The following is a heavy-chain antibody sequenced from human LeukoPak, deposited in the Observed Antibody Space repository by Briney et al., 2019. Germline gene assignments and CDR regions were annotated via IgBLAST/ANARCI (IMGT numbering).Heavy chain of an antibody. CDR2: IKQDGSEI. CDR1: GFSFSNYW. Sequence: AGGSLRLSCEASGFSFSNYWMSWVRQAPGKGLEWVANIKQDGSEIYYVDSVRGRFTISRDNAKNSLYLQMNSLRAEDTAVYYCAREGDYSGYDIPVIDYWGQGTLVTVSS. V-gene: IGHV3-7*01. J-gene: IGHJ4*02. D-gene: IGHD5-12*01. CDR3: AREGDYSGYDIPVIDY.